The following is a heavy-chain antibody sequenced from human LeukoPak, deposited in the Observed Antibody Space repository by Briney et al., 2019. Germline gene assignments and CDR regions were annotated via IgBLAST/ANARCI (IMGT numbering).Heavy chain of an antibody. V-gene: IGHV1-2*02. D-gene: IGHD1-26*01. CDR2: INPNSGGT. J-gene: IGHJ4*02. CDR1: GYTFTGYY. Sequence: ASVKVSCKASGYTFTGYYMHWVRQAPGQGLEWMGWINPNSGGTNYAQKFQGRVTMTRDTSISTAYMELSSLRSEDTAVYYCARDEFVRVGATYVNYFDYWGQGTLVTVSS. CDR3: ARDEFVRVGATYVNYFDY.